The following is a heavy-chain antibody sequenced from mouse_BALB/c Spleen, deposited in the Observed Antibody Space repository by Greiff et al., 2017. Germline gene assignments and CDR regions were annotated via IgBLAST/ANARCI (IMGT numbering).Heavy chain of an antibody. CDR3: ARYYYGSSYYAMDY. V-gene: IGHV5-9-4*01. J-gene: IGHJ4*01. CDR2: ISSGGSYT. D-gene: IGHD1-1*01. Sequence: DVKLVESGGGLVKPGGSLKLSCAASGFTFSSYAMSWVRQSPEKRLEWVAEISSGGSYTYYPDTVTGRFTISRDNAKNTLYLEMSSLRSEDTAMYYCARYYYGSSYYAMDYWGQGTSVTVSS. CDR1: GFTFSSYA.